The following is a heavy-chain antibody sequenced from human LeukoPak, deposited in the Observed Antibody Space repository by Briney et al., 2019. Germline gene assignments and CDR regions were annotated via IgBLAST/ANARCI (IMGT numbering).Heavy chain of an antibody. CDR3: ARGTGITMVRGVIDY. Sequence: ASVKVSCKASEYTFTGYYMHWVRQAPGQGLEWMGWINPNSGGTNYAQKFQGRVTMTRDTSISTAYMELSRLRSDDTAVDYCARGTGITMVRGVIDYWGQGTLVTVSS. D-gene: IGHD3-10*01. CDR2: INPNSGGT. V-gene: IGHV1-2*02. J-gene: IGHJ4*02. CDR1: EYTFTGYY.